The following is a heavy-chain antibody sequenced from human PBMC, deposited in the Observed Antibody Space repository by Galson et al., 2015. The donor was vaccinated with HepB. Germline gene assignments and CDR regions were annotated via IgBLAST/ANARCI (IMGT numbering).Heavy chain of an antibody. CDR3: AHRIYDSSGERFDY. J-gene: IGHJ4*02. Sequence: PALVKPTQTLTLTCTFSGFSLSTSGVGAGWIRQPPGKALEWLALIYWNDGKRYRPSLNSRLHIPRDTSKNQVVLTMTNVDPVDTATYYCAHRIYDSSGERFDYWGQGTLVTVSS. D-gene: IGHD3-22*01. V-gene: IGHV2-5*01. CDR1: GFSLSTSGVG. CDR2: IYWNDGK.